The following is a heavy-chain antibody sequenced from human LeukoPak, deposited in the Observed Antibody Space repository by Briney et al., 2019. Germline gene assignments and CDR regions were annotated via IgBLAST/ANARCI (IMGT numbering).Heavy chain of an antibody. J-gene: IGHJ3*01. CDR2: ISGSGGST. CDR1: GFTFSSYA. Sequence: GGSLRLSCAASGFTFSSYAMSWVRQAPGKGLEWVSAISGSGGSTYYADSVKGRFTISRDNSKNTVYLDMNSLRAEDTAVYYCARAVDIMATTPFDLWGQGTMVTVSS. V-gene: IGHV3-23*01. D-gene: IGHD5-12*01. CDR3: ARAVDIMATTPFDL.